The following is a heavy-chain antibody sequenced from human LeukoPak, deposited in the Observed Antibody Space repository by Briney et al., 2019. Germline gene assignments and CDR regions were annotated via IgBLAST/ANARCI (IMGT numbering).Heavy chain of an antibody. CDR3: VKDSASYYYGSGSPWFDP. V-gene: IGHV3-64D*06. D-gene: IGHD3-10*01. CDR2: ISSNGGST. CDR1: GLTFSHFA. J-gene: IGHJ5*02. Sequence: PGGSLRLSCSPSGLTFSHFAMHWVRQAPGKGLEYVSGISSNGGSTYDADSVKGRFTISRENSKNTLYIQMSSLRAEDTAVYYCVKDSASYYYGSGSPWFDPWGQGTLVTVSS.